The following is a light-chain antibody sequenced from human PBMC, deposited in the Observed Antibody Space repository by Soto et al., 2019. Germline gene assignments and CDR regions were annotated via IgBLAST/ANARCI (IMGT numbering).Light chain of an antibody. V-gene: IGKV4-1*01. CDR3: QQYYSAPRT. J-gene: IGKJ1*01. CDR1: QSVLYSSNNKNY. Sequence: DIVMTQSPDSLAVSLGERATINCKSSQSVLYSSNNKNYLAWYQQKPGQPPKLLIYWASTRESGVPDRFSGSGSGTDFTLTISSLQAEDAAVYYCQQYYSAPRTFGQGTKVDIK. CDR2: WAS.